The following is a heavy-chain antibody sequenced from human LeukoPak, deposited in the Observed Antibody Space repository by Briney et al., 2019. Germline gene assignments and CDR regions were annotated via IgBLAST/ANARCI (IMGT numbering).Heavy chain of an antibody. CDR1: GFTVSSNY. V-gene: IGHV3-53*01. Sequence: GGSLRLSCAASGFTVSSNYMSWVRQAPGKGLEWVSVIYSGGSTYYADSVKGRFTISRDNSKNTLYLQMNSLRAEDTAVYYCARAGTQYYYDSSGYSFLNWGQGTLVTVSS. D-gene: IGHD3-22*01. J-gene: IGHJ4*02. CDR3: ARAGTQYYYDSSGYSFLN. CDR2: IYSGGST.